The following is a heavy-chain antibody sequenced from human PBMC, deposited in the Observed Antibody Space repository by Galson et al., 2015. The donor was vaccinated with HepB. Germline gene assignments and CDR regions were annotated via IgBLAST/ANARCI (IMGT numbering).Heavy chain of an antibody. CDR2: ISGSGGST. CDR3: ARSGESSAHHYYYYGMDV. Sequence: SLRPSCAASGFTFSSYAMSWVRQAPGKGLEWVSAISGSGGSTYYADSVKGRFTISRDNSKNTLYLQMNSLRAEDTAVYYCARSGESSAHHYYYYGMDVWGQGTTVTVSS. D-gene: IGHD3-10*01. V-gene: IGHV3-23*01. J-gene: IGHJ6*02. CDR1: GFTFSSYA.